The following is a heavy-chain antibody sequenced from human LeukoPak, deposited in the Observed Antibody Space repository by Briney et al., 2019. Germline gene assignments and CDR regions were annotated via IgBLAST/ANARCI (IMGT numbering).Heavy chain of an antibody. V-gene: IGHV4-30-2*01. CDR2: IYHSGST. Sequence: PSQTLSLTCAVSGGSISSGGYSWRWIRQPPGTGLEWIGYIYHSGSTYYNPSLKSRVTISVDRSKNQFSLKLSSVTAADTAVYYCARSSDSSGYLNWFDPWGQGTLVTVSS. CDR3: ARSSDSSGYLNWFDP. D-gene: IGHD3-22*01. CDR1: GGSISSGGYS. J-gene: IGHJ5*02.